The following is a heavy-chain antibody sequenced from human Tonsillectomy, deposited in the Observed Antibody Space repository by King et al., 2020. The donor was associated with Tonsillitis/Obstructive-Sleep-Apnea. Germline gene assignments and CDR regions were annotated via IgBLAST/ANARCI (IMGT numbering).Heavy chain of an antibody. CDR3: ARVGTWNDAYFDY. V-gene: IGHV3-7*04. J-gene: IGHJ4*02. Sequence: VQLVESGGGLVQPGGSLRLSCAASGFTFSSYWMSWVRQAPGKGLEWVANIKQDGSEKYYVDSVKGRFTISRDNAQNSLYLQMNSLRAEDTAVYYCARVGTWNDAYFDYWGQGTLVTVSS. D-gene: IGHD1-1*01. CDR1: GFTFSSYW. CDR2: IKQDGSEK.